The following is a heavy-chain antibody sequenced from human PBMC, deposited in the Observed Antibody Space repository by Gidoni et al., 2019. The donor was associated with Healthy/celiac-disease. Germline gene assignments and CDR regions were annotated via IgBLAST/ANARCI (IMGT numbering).Heavy chain of an antibody. CDR1: GYTFTSYG. CDR2: ISAYNGNT. D-gene: IGHD3-22*01. Sequence: QVQLVQSGAEVKKPGASVQVSCKASGYTFTSYGSSWVRQAPGQGLEWMGWISAYNGNTNYAQKLQGRVTMTTDTSTSTAYMELRSLRSDDTAVYYGARDRYYYDSSGYYGYWGQGTLVTVSS. J-gene: IGHJ4*02. V-gene: IGHV1-18*01. CDR3: ARDRYYYDSSGYYGY.